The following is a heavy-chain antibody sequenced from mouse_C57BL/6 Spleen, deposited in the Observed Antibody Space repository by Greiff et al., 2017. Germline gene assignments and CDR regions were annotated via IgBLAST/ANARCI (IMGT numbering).Heavy chain of an antibody. CDR2: ISDGGSYT. D-gene: IGHD2-3*01. CDR3: ARRGLGWSYAMDY. J-gene: IGHJ4*01. V-gene: IGHV5-4*01. CDR1: GFTFSSYA. Sequence: EVQGVESGGGLVKPGGSLKLSCAASGFTFSSYAMSWVRQTPEKRLEWVATISDGGSYTYYPDNVKGRFTISRDNAKNNLYLQMSHLKSEDTAMYYCARRGLGWSYAMDYWGQGTSVTVSS.